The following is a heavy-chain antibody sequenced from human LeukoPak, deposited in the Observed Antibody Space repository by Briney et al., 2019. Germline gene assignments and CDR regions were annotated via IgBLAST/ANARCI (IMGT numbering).Heavy chain of an antibody. V-gene: IGHV5-51*01. J-gene: IGHJ6*02. D-gene: IGHD6-19*01. CDR2: IYPGDSDT. CDR1: GYSFTSYW. Sequence: GESLKISCKGSGYSFTSYWIGWVRQMPGKGLERMGIIYPGDSDTRYSPSFQGQVTISADKSISTAYLQWSSLKASDTAMYYCARLRIAVAGFYYGMDVWGQGTTVTVSS. CDR3: ARLRIAVAGFYYGMDV.